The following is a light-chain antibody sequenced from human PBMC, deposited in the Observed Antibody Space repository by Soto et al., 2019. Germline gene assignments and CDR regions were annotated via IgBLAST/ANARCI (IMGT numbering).Light chain of an antibody. CDR3: QVWDSSSDPSYV. CDR2: YDS. CDR1: NIGSKS. V-gene: IGLV3-21*04. J-gene: IGLJ1*01. Sequence: SSELTQPPSVSVAPGKPARITCGGNNIGSKSVHWYQQKPGQAPVLVIYYDSDRPSGIPERFSGSNSGNTATLTISRVEAGDEADYYCQVWDSSSDPSYVFGTGTKLTVL.